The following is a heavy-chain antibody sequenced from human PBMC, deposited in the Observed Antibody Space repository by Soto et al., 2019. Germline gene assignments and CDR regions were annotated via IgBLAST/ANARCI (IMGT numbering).Heavy chain of an antibody. CDR2: IYYRGST. CDR3: ARVGGINWFDP. CDR1: GGSISSYY. J-gene: IGHJ5*02. D-gene: IGHD3-16*01. Sequence: SETLSLTCTVSGGSISSYYWTWIRQPPGKGLEWIGYIYYRGSTNYNPSLKSRVTISVDTSKNQFSLKLSSVTAADTAVYYCARVGGINWFDPRGQGTLVTVSS. V-gene: IGHV4-59*08.